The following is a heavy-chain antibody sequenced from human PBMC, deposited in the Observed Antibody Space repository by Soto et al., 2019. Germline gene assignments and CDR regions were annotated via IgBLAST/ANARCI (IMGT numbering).Heavy chain of an antibody. Sequence: WGSLRLSCTVSGFSFSNYGMNLVRQSPGKGLEWVSSISKSDYTYYSDSVKGRFTISRDNAKNSVSLQMNTLRVEDTAVYYCAREDSIVIPAVSDFWGQGTLVTVSS. CDR2: ISKSDYT. V-gene: IGHV3-21*01. D-gene: IGHD2-2*01. CDR3: AREDSIVIPAVSDF. CDR1: GFSFSNYG. J-gene: IGHJ4*02.